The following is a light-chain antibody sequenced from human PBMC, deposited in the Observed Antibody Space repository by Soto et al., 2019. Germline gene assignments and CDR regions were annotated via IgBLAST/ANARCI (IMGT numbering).Light chain of an antibody. J-gene: IGLJ1*01. CDR3: SSYTASTPFYV. CDR2: DVH. Sequence: QSALTQPASVSGSPGQSITISCTGARTDVDGHDYVSWYQQHPGQAPKLIIFDVHNRPSGVSSRFSGSNSGDTASLTISGLLAEDDGDSYCSSYTASTPFYVFATRTKLTVL. V-gene: IGLV2-14*03. CDR1: RTDVDGHDY.